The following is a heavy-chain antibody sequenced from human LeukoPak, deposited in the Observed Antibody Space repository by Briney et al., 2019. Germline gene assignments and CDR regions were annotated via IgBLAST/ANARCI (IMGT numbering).Heavy chain of an antibody. Sequence: PSETLSLTCTVYGGSFSGYYWSWIRQPPGKGLEWIGEINHSGSTNYNPSLKSRVTISVDTSKNQFSLKLSSVTAADTAVDYCARCRIQLWPYYLDYWGQGTLVTVSS. CDR3: ARCRIQLWPYYLDY. V-gene: IGHV4-34*01. J-gene: IGHJ4*02. CDR1: GGSFSGYY. D-gene: IGHD5-18*01. CDR2: INHSGST.